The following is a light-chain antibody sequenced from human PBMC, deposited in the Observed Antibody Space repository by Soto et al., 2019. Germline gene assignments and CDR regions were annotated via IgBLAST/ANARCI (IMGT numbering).Light chain of an antibody. Sequence: IVMTQSPDSLAVSLGERATINCKSSQSVLYSSNNNNCLAWYQQKPGQPPKLLIYWAFTRESGVPDRFSGSGSGTDFTLTISSLQAEDVAVYYCQQYYSTPFTFGPGTKVDIK. CDR3: QQYYSTPFT. CDR1: QSVLYSSNNNNC. J-gene: IGKJ3*01. CDR2: WAF. V-gene: IGKV4-1*01.